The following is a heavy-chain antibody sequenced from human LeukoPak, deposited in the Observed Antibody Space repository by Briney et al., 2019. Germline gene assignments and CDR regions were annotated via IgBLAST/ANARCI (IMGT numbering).Heavy chain of an antibody. CDR1: GFTFSSYA. V-gene: IGHV3-23*01. CDR2: ISVSGGST. Sequence: PGGSLRLSCAGSGFTFSSYAMSWVRQAPGKGLEWVSVISVSGGSTYYADPVKGRFTISRDNSKNTLYLQMNSLRGEDTAVYYCAILPGYSSGWYEVNYWGQGTLVTVSS. J-gene: IGHJ4*02. D-gene: IGHD6-13*01. CDR3: AILPGYSSGWYEVNY.